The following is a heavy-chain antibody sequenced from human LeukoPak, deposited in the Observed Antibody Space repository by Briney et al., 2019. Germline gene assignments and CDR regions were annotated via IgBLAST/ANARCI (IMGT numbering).Heavy chain of an antibody. CDR2: INHSGST. D-gene: IGHD1-1*01. J-gene: IGHJ4*02. V-gene: IGHV4-34*01. CDR3: ATLGDWNEFDY. CDR1: GGSFSGYY. Sequence: SSETLSLTCAVYGGSFSGYYWSWIRQPPGKGLEWIGEINHSGSTNYNPSLKSRVTISVDTSKNQFSLKLSSVTAADTAVYYCATLGDWNEFDYWGQGTLVTVSS.